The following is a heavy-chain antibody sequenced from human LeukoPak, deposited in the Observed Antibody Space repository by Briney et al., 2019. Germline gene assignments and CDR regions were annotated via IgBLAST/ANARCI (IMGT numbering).Heavy chain of an antibody. CDR3: AKERPVDTAMVRPFDY. CDR2: ISGSGGNT. CDR1: GFTFSSYA. J-gene: IGHJ4*02. V-gene: IGHV3-23*01. D-gene: IGHD5-18*01. Sequence: GGSLRLSCAASGFTFSSYAMTWVRQAPGKGLEWVSAISGSGGNTYYADSVKGQFTISRDNSKNTLYLQMNSLRAEDTAVYYCAKERPVDTAMVRPFDYWGQGTLVTVSS.